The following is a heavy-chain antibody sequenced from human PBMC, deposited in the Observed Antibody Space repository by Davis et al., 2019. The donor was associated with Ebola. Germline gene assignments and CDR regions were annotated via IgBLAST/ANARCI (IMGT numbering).Heavy chain of an antibody. CDR1: GGSFSGYY. CDR2: IYHSGST. D-gene: IGHD6-6*01. CDR3: ARDGYSSSSRLLYYYYYMDV. J-gene: IGHJ6*03. Sequence: PSETLSLTCAVYGGSFSGYYWSWIRQPPGKGLEWIGEIYHSGSTNYNPSLKSRVTISVDKSKNQFSLKLSSVTAADTAVYYCARDGYSSSSRLLYYYYYMDVWGKWTTVTVSS. V-gene: IGHV4-34*01.